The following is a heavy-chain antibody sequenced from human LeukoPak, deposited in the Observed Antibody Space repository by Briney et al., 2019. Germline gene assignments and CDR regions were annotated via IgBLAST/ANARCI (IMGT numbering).Heavy chain of an antibody. CDR1: GGSISSSGYY. Sequence: PSETLSLTCTVSGGSISSSGYYWGWIRQTPGKGLEWIGSIYYSGNTYYNPSLKSRVTISVDTSKNQFSLKLSSVTAADTAIYYCARVGATNTPTLFDYWGQGTLVTVSS. J-gene: IGHJ4*02. V-gene: IGHV4-39*01. D-gene: IGHD1-26*01. CDR3: ARVGATNTPTLFDY. CDR2: IYYSGNT.